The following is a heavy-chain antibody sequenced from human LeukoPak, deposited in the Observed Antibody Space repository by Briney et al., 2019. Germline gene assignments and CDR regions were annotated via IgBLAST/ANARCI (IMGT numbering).Heavy chain of an antibody. CDR2: IYYSGST. CDR1: GGSISSGAYY. CDR3: ARSSYCSNGVCTSYNFDY. D-gene: IGHD2-8*01. V-gene: IGHV4-31*03. Sequence: KPSETLSLTCTVSGGSISSGAYYWSWIRQHPGKGLEWIGYIYYSGSTYYNPSLKSRVTISVDTSKKQFSLKLSSLTAADTAVYYCARSSYCSNGVCTSYNFDYWGQGTLVTVSS. J-gene: IGHJ4*02.